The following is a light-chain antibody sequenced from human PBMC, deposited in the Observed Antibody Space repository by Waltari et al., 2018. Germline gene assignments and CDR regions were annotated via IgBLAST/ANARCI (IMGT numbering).Light chain of an antibody. Sequence: QSTLTQPASVSGSLGQSITISCTGPSSDVGGYNSVFWYQQHPGKGPKLMIFDVANRPSGVSNRFSGSKSGNTASLTISGLQAEDEADYICSSYTTTSVLFGGGTKLTVL. J-gene: IGLJ2*01. CDR3: SSYTTTSVL. CDR1: SSDVGGYNS. V-gene: IGLV2-14*03. CDR2: DVA.